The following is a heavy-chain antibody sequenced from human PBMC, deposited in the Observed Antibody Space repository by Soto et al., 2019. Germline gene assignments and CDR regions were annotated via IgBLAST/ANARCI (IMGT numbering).Heavy chain of an antibody. D-gene: IGHD2-2*01. CDR2: ISAYNGNT. CDR3: ARADIVVVPAPGEYYYYMDV. J-gene: IGHJ6*03. CDR1: GYTFTSYG. Sequence: GASVKVSCKASGYTFTSYGISWVRQAPGQGLEWMGWISAYNGNTNYAQKLQGRVTMTTDTSTSTAYMELRSLRSDDTAVYYCARADIVVVPAPGEYYYYMDVWGKGTKVTVSS. V-gene: IGHV1-18*01.